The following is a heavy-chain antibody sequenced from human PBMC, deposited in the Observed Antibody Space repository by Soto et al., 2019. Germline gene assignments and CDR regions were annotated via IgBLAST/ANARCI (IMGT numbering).Heavy chain of an antibody. Sequence: QVQLVESGGGVVQPGRSLRLSCAASGFTFSYHALNWVRQAPGKGLEWVAVISYDGDNKYIAEAVKGRLTISRDNPKNTVSLQMNSLSTEDTGMYFCARGTTTSAFSVMDVWGQGTTVTVSS. D-gene: IGHD1-1*01. CDR1: GFTFSYHA. CDR2: ISYDGDNK. V-gene: IGHV3-30-3*01. J-gene: IGHJ6*02. CDR3: ARGTTTSAFSVMDV.